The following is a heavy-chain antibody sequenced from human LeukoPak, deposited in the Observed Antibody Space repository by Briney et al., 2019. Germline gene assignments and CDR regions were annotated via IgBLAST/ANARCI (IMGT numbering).Heavy chain of an antibody. Sequence: GESLKISCKGSGYSFTSYWIGWVRQMPGKGLEWMGVVFPGDSDTSYSPSFQGQVTISVDKSISTAYLKWSSLKASDTAVYYCARSRRSPYYYDSSGYRDAFDIWGQGTKVTVSS. CDR2: VFPGDSDT. V-gene: IGHV5-51*01. J-gene: IGHJ3*02. CDR1: GYSFTSYW. D-gene: IGHD3-22*01. CDR3: ARSRRSPYYYDSSGYRDAFDI.